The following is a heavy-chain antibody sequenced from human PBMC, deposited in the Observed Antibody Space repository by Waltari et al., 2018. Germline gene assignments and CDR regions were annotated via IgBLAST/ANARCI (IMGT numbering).Heavy chain of an antibody. CDR3: ATARAGSYNAFDI. D-gene: IGHD1-26*01. CDR2: VDPEDGKT. V-gene: IGHV1-69-2*01. J-gene: IGHJ3*02. Sequence: EVQLVQSGAEVKKPGATVKISCKVSGYTFTDYYMPWVQQAPGKGLEWMGLVDPEDGKTIYADNFHGRVTITADTSTDTADMELSSLRSEDTAVYYCATARAGSYNAFDIWGQGTMVTVSS. CDR1: GYTFTDYY.